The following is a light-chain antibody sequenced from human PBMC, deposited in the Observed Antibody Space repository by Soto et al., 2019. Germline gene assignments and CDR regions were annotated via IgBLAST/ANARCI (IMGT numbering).Light chain of an antibody. CDR2: DAS. CDR1: QSISSW. Sequence: DIHITQSPSTLSASVGDRVTITCLASQSISSWLAWYQQKPGKAPKLLIYDASSLESGVPSRFSGSGYGTEFTLTISSLQPHDFATYYCQQYNSYSGFGQGTKVDIK. J-gene: IGKJ1*01. CDR3: QQYNSYSG. V-gene: IGKV1-5*01.